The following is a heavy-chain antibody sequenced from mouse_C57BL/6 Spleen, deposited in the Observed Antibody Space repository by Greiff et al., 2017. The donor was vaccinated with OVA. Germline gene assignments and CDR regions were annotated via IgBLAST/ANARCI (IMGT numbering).Heavy chain of an antibody. J-gene: IGHJ2*01. V-gene: IGHV5-17*01. CDR3: ARGPFDY. Sequence: EVKLVESGGGLVKPGGSLKLSCAASGFTFSDYGMHWVRQAPEKGLEWVAYISSGSSNIYYADTVKGRFTLSRDKAKNTLFLQMTSLRSEDTAMYYCARGPFDYWGQGTTLTVSS. CDR2: ISSGSSNI. CDR1: GFTFSDYG.